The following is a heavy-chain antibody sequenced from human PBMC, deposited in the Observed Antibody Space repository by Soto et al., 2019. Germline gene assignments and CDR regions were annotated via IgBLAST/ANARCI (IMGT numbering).Heavy chain of an antibody. Sequence: GGSLRLSCAASGFTFSGSAMHWVRQASGEGLEWVGRIRSKANSYATAYAASVKGRFTISRDDSKNTAYLQMNSLKTEDTAVYYCTRTGSYYYYGMDVWGQGTTVTVSS. V-gene: IGHV3-73*01. CDR3: TRTGSYYYYGMDV. J-gene: IGHJ6*02. CDR1: GFTFSGSA. D-gene: IGHD1-26*01. CDR2: IRSKANSYAT.